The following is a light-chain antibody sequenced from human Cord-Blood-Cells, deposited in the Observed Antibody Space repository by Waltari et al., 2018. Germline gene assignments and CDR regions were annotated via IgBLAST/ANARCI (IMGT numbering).Light chain of an antibody. Sequence: DIVMTQSPDSLAVSLGERATINCKSRQSVLYSSNNKNYLAWYQQKPGQPPKLLISWASTRESGVPDRFSGSGSGTDFTLTISSLQAEDVAVYYCQQYYSTPLTFGGGTKVEIK. CDR2: WAS. V-gene: IGKV4-1*01. CDR3: QQYYSTPLT. CDR1: QSVLYSSNNKNY. J-gene: IGKJ4*01.